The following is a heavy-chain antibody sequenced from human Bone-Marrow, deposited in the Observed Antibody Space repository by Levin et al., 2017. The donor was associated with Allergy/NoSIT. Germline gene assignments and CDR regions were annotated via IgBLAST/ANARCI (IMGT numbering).Heavy chain of an antibody. CDR1: GDSVRSGIYY. D-gene: IGHD6-19*01. V-gene: IGHV4-61*01. CDR2: VSDSVNT. CDR3: ATREYSSNSYYFDY. J-gene: IGHJ4*02. Sequence: SQTLSLTCTVSGDSVRSGIYYWTWIRQPPGKALEWIGYVSDSVNTIYTPSLRSRVTISVDTSKNQFSLKLNSVTAADTAVYYCATREYSSNSYYFDYWGQGTLVTVSS.